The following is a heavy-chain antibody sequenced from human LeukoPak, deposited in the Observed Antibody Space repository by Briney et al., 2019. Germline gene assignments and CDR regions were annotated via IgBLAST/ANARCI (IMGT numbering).Heavy chain of an antibody. CDR1: GFTFSSYD. CDR3: VRDYVDTAINDAFDI. J-gene: IGHJ3*02. V-gene: IGHV3-48*03. D-gene: IGHD5-18*01. CDR2: ISSSGSTI. Sequence: GGSLRLSCAASGFTFSSYDMNWIRQAPGKGLEWVSYISSSGSTIYYADSVKGRFTISRDNAKNSLYLQMNSLRAEDTAVYYCVRDYVDTAINDAFDIWGQGTMVTVSS.